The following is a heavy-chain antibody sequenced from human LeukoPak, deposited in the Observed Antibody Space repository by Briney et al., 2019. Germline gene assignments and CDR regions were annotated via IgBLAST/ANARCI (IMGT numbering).Heavy chain of an antibody. CDR2: ISYDGVNK. CDR3: AREGLQSRGFDY. CDR1: GFTFSTYG. Sequence: GRSLRLSCVVSGFTFSTYGMHWVRQAPGKGLEWVAFISYDGVNKQYADSVKGRFTISRDNSKNTLYLQMNSLRAEDTAVYYCAREGLQSRGFDYWGQGTLVTVSS. D-gene: IGHD5-24*01. J-gene: IGHJ4*02. V-gene: IGHV3-30*03.